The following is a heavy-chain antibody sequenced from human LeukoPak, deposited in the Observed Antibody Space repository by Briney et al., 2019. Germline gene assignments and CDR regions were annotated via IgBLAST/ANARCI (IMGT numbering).Heavy chain of an antibody. Sequence: GGSLRLSCAASGFTFSSYWMHWVRQAPGKGLVWVSRINSDGSSTSYADSVKGRFTISRDNAKNTLYLQMNSLRAEDTAVYYCASLAAAGSDAFDIWGQGTMVTVSS. V-gene: IGHV3-74*01. D-gene: IGHD6-13*01. CDR1: GFTFSSYW. J-gene: IGHJ3*02. CDR2: INSDGSST. CDR3: ASLAAAGSDAFDI.